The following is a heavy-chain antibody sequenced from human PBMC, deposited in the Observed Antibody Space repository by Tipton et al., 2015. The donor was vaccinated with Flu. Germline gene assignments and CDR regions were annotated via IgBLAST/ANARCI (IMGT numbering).Heavy chain of an antibody. CDR2: IYYSGSA. CDR1: GGSISSYY. D-gene: IGHD2-15*01. J-gene: IGHJ6*02. Sequence: TLSLTCTVAGGSISSYYWSWIRQPPGKGLEWFGYIYYSGSANYNPSLKSRVTISVDTSKNQFPLNLSSVTAADTAVYYCARGIGQDLYYYYGMDAWGQGTTVTVSS. CDR3: ARGIGQDLYYYYGMDA. V-gene: IGHV4-59*01.